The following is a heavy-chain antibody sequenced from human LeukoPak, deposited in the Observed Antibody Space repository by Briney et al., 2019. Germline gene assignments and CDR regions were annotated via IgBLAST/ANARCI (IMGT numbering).Heavy chain of an antibody. CDR2: IRYDGSNK. V-gene: IGHV3-30*02. CDR1: GFTFSSYG. J-gene: IGHJ3*02. Sequence: GGSLRLSCAASGFTFSSYGMHWVRQAPGKGLEWVAFIRYDGSNKYYADSVKGRFTTSRDNSKNTLYLQMNSLRAEDTAVYYCARDCVGWWLREDAFDIWGQGTMVTVSS. CDR3: ARDCVGWWLREDAFDI. D-gene: IGHD5-12*01.